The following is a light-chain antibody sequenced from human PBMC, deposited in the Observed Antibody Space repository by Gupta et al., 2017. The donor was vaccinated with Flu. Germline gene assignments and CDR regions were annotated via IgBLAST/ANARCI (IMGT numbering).Light chain of an antibody. CDR2: KVS. CDR1: QRRVHSDGNTY. V-gene: IGKV2-30*02. CDR3: MHDKQWPWT. J-gene: IGKJ1*01. Sequence: DVVMTQSPFSLPVTLGQPASITCRSSQRRVHSDGNTYLHWFQQRPGQSPRRLIYKVSNRDSGVPDRFSGSGSGTEFTLEISRVEAEDVGIYYCMHDKQWPWTFGQGTKVEIK.